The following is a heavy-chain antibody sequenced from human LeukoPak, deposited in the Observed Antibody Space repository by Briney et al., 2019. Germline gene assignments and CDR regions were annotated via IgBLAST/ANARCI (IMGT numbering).Heavy chain of an antibody. CDR1: GYTFTGYY. V-gene: IGHV1-2*02. CDR2: INPNSGGT. CDR3: ARFSDRGSYAYS. Sequence: GASVKVSCKASGYTFTGYYMHWVRQAPGQGLEWMGWINPNSGGTNYAQKFQGRVTMTRDTSISTAYLQWSSLKASDTAMYYCARFSDRGSYAYSWGQGTLVTVSS. J-gene: IGHJ5*02. D-gene: IGHD1-26*01.